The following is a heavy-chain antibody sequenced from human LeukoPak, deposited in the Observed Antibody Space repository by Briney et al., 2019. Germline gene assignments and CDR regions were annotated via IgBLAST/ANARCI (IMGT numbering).Heavy chain of an antibody. V-gene: IGHV1-8*01. J-gene: IGHJ5*02. CDR2: MNPNGGNT. D-gene: IGHD3-16*01. CDR3: ASNYYDYVWGSPRGFDP. CDR1: GYTFTSYD. Sequence: ASVKVSCKASGYTFTSYDINWVRQATGQGLEWMGWMNPNGGNTGYAQKFQGRVTMTRNTSISTAYMELSSLRSEDTAVYYCASNYYDYVWGSPRGFDPWGQGTLVTVSS.